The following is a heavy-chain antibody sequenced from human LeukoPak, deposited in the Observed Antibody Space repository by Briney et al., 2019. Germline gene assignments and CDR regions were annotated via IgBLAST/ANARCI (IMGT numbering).Heavy chain of an antibody. J-gene: IGHJ4*02. V-gene: IGHV4-39*01. CDR2: LYYSGAT. CDR1: GGSISTSSYY. Sequence: LSETLSLTCTVSGGSISTSSYYWGWIRQSPGKGLEWIGSLYYSGATYHNPSLKSRVTMTIDTSKNQFSLQLNSVTAADTAVYYCTRLMRDESGTAMVPDSWGQGTLVTVSS. CDR3: TRLMRDESGTAMVPDS. D-gene: IGHD5-18*01.